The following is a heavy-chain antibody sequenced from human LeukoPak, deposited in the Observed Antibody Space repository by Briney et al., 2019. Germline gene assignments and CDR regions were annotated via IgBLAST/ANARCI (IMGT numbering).Heavy chain of an antibody. CDR1: GFTFSSYW. Sequence: GGSLRLSCAASGFTFSSYWMHWVRQAPGKGLVWVSRINTDGSSTSYADSVKGRFTISRDNAKNTLYLQMNSLRAEDTAVYYCARAATYYDFWRATRGAFDIWGQGTMVTVSS. D-gene: IGHD3-3*01. CDR2: INTDGSST. CDR3: ARAATYYDFWRATRGAFDI. V-gene: IGHV3-74*01. J-gene: IGHJ3*02.